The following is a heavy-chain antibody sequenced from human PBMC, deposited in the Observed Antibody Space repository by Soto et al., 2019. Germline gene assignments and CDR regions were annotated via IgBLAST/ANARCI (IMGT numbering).Heavy chain of an antibody. V-gene: IGHV4-30-2*01. CDR2: IYHSGRT. Sequence: PSETLSLTCAVSGGSISSGGYSWSWIRQPPGKGLEWIGYIYHSGRTYYNPSLKSRVTISVDRSKNQFSLKLGSVTAADTAVYYCASSGYYFDYWGQGTLVTVSS. J-gene: IGHJ4*02. D-gene: IGHD3-10*01. CDR3: ASSGYYFDY. CDR1: GGSISSGGYS.